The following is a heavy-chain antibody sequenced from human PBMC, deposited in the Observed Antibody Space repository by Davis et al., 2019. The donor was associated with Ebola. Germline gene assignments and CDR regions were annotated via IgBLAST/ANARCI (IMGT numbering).Heavy chain of an antibody. V-gene: IGHV3-23*01. CDR3: AKKGNSGRIDY. CDR1: GFTFSSYW. J-gene: IGHJ4*02. Sequence: GGSLRLSCAASGFTFSSYWMHWVRQAPGKGLEWVSAISGSGGSTYYADSVKGRFTISRDNSKNTLYLQMNSLRPEDTAVYYCAKKGNSGRIDYWGQGTLVTVSS. CDR2: ISGSGGST. D-gene: IGHD6-19*01.